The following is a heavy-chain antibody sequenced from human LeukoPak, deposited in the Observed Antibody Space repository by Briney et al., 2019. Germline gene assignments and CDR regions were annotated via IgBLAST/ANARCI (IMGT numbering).Heavy chain of an antibody. V-gene: IGHV1-24*01. CDR2: FDPEDGET. CDR1: GYTLTELS. Sequence: ASVTVSCTVSGYTLTELSMHWVRQAPGKGLEWMGGFDPEDGETIYAQKFQGRVTMTEDTSTDTAYMELSSLRSEDTAVYYCATPITMVRGVPFDYWGQGTLVTVSS. D-gene: IGHD3-10*01. CDR3: ATPITMVRGVPFDY. J-gene: IGHJ4*02.